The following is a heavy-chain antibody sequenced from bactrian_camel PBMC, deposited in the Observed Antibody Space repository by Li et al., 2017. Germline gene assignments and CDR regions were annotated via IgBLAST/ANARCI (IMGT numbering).Heavy chain of an antibody. J-gene: IGHJ6*01. D-gene: IGHD1*01. CDR2: IDTGDGST. V-gene: IGHV3S1*01. Sequence: QVQLVESGGGSVQAGGSLRLSCVASGYTFNTYSWFRQAPGQEREGVAAIDTGDGSTYYLNSVKGQFTISRDNAKNTASLQMNNLRSEDTALYYCVPMTFTYALDFAYWGHGTQVTVS. CDR3: VPMTFTYALDFAY. CDR1: GYTFNTYS.